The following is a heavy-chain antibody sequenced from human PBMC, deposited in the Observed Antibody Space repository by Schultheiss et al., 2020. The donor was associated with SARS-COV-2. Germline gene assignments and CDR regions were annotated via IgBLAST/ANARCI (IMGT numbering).Heavy chain of an antibody. D-gene: IGHD2-2*01. J-gene: IGHJ1*01. Sequence: GESLKISCAASGFSFSTYGMHWARQAPGKGLEWVAVIWYDGTNKYYADSVKGRFTISRDNSKNTLYLQMNSLRAEDTAVYYCAKDISKYEYFQHWGQGTLVTVSS. CDR2: IWYDGTNK. CDR3: AKDISKYEYFQH. CDR1: GFSFSTYG. V-gene: IGHV3-30*02.